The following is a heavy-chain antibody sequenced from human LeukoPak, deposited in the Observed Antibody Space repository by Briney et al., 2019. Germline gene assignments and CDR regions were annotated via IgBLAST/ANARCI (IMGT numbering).Heavy chain of an antibody. J-gene: IGHJ4*02. CDR1: RFTFSSYW. CDR2: IKQDGSEK. V-gene: IGHV3-7*01. Sequence: GGSLRLSCAASRFTFSSYWMSWVRQAPGKGLEWVANIKQDGSEKYYVDSVKGRFTISRDNAKNSLYLQMNSLRAEDTAVYYCARDGGYYRDWGQGTLVTVSS. CDR3: ARDGGYYRD. D-gene: IGHD3-3*01.